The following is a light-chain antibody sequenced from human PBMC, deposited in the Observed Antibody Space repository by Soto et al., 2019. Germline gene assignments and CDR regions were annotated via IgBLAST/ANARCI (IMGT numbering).Light chain of an antibody. CDR2: DVY. V-gene: IGLV2-14*01. J-gene: IGLJ2*01. Sequence: QSVLTQPASVSGSPGQSITISCTGTSSDVGGYNYVSWFQQHPGKAPNLMIYDVYRRPSGVSYRFSGSKSGNTASLTISGLQAADEADYYCSSYTTSSTVVFGGGTKLTVL. CDR3: SSYTTSSTVV. CDR1: SSDVGGYNY.